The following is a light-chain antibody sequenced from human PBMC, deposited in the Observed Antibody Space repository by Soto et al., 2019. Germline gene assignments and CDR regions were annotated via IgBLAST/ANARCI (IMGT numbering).Light chain of an antibody. Sequence: LTQSPATLSLSPGERATLSCRASQSVSSYLAWYQQKPGQAPRLLIYDASNRATGIPARFSGSGSETDFTLTISSLEPEDFAVYYCQQRINWPPLTFGGGTKVEIK. V-gene: IGKV3-11*01. CDR3: QQRINWPPLT. CDR2: DAS. CDR1: QSVSSY. J-gene: IGKJ4*01.